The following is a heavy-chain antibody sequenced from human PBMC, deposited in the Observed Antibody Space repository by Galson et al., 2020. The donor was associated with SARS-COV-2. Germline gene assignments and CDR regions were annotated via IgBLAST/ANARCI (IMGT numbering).Heavy chain of an antibody. Sequence: LSLTCAASGFTFSSYGMHWVRQAPGKGLEWVAVISYDGSNKYYADSVKGRFTISRDNSKNTLYLQMNSLRAEDTAVYYCAKDQQWLEIDYWGQGTLVTVSS. J-gene: IGHJ4*02. CDR1: GFTFSSYG. CDR2: ISYDGSNK. CDR3: AKDQQWLEIDY. V-gene: IGHV3-30*18. D-gene: IGHD6-19*01.